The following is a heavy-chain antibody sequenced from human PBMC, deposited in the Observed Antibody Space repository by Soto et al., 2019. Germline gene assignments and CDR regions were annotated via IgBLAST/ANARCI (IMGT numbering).Heavy chain of an antibody. CDR2: INPKSRGT. CDR1: GYTFTDYF. J-gene: IGHJ5*02. V-gene: IGHV1-2*02. CDR3: ARVTLKAGNGFVP. Sequence: QVQLVQSGAEVKKPGASVKVSCKTSGYTFTDYFIHWVRQAPGQGFEWMGWINPKSRGTNYAQKFQGRVTMTRDTSNSTAYMERRGLTSDDTAVYYCARVTLKAGNGFVPWDQGTLVTVSS.